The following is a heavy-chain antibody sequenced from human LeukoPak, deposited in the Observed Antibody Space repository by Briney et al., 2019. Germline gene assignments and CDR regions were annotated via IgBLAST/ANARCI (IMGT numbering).Heavy chain of an antibody. CDR1: GGTFSSYA. J-gene: IGHJ1*01. Sequence: SVKVSCKASGGTFSSYAISWVRQAPGQGLEWMGGIIPIFGTANYAQKFQGRVTITTDESTSTAYMELSSLRSEDTAVYYCATYYYDSSGYYSGYFQHWGQGTLVTVSS. D-gene: IGHD3-22*01. V-gene: IGHV1-69*05. CDR3: ATYYYDSSGYYSGYFQH. CDR2: IIPIFGTA.